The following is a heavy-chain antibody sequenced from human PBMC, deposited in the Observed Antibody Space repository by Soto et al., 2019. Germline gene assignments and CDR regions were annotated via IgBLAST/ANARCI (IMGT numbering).Heavy chain of an antibody. CDR3: ARATLEQQLGY. CDR1: GGCISSGHYY. CDR2: IYYTGST. J-gene: IGHJ4*02. Sequence: QVQLQESGPGLVKPSQTLSLTCTVSGGCISSGHYYWSWIRQPPGKGLEWIGYIYYTGSTYYVPSLKSRVTISADTSQNQFSLKLSSVTAADTAVYYCARATLEQQLGYWGQGTLVTVSS. D-gene: IGHD6-13*01. V-gene: IGHV4-30-4*01.